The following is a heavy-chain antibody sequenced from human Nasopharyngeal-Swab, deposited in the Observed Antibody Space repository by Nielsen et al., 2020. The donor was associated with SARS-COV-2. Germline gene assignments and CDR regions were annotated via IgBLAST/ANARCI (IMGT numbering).Heavy chain of an antibody. D-gene: IGHD1-26*01. CDR3: AKGGSLSGSWD. V-gene: IGHV3-23*01. CDR1: GFTFDDYA. Sequence: GGSLRLSCAASGFTFDDYAMHWVRQAPGKGLEWVSTVSGSGKITYYADSVKGRFIISRDNSKNTLFLQMSSLRDEDTAVYYCAKGGSLSGSWDWGQGTLVTVSS. CDR2: VSGSGKIT. J-gene: IGHJ4*02.